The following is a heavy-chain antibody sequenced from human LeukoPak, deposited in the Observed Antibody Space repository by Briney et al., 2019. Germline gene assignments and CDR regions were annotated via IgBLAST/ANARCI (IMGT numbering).Heavy chain of an antibody. J-gene: IGHJ4*02. V-gene: IGHV4-59*12. D-gene: IGHD6-13*01. Sequence: SETLSLTCTVSGGSISSYYWSWIRQPPGKGLEWIGYIYYSGSTNYNPSLKGRVTMSVDTSKNQFSLKLSSVTAADTAVYDCARGSSIAAAGKYYFDYWGQGTLVTVSS. CDR3: ARGSSIAAAGKYYFDY. CDR2: IYYSGST. CDR1: GGSISSYY.